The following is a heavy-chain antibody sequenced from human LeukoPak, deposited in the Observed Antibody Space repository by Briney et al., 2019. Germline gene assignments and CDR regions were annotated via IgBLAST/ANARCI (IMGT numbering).Heavy chain of an antibody. CDR2: ISGGGERT. CDR3: GKDGGQYSSGPEFDP. J-gene: IGHJ5*02. D-gene: IGHD6-19*01. V-gene: IGHV3-23*01. Sequence: GGSLRLSCAASGIVFSTTAMNWARQSPGRGLERVSAISGGGERTFYADSVKGRFTISRDNSKNMLYLQMNSLRVDDTAIYFCGKDGGQYSSGPEFDPRGQGALVTVSS. CDR1: GIVFSTTA.